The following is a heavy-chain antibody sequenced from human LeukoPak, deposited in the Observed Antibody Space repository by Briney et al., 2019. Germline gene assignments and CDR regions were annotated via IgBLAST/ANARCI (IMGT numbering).Heavy chain of an antibody. CDR1: GFTFSDYA. CDR3: AKSGDGAAFFQH. CDR2: ISGRGDGT. J-gene: IGHJ1*01. D-gene: IGHD4/OR15-4a*01. Sequence: GGSLRLSCAASGFTFSDYAMSWVRQAPGKGLEWLATISGRGDGTYYADSAKGRFTISRDNSKSTLYLQMSSLRVDSTAIYYRAKSGDGAAFFQHWGQGTLVTVSS. V-gene: IGHV3-23*01.